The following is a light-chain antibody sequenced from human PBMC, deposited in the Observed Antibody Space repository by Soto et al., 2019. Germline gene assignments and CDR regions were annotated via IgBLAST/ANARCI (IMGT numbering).Light chain of an antibody. V-gene: IGLV2-23*01. CDR3: SSYAGSNVLVV. J-gene: IGLJ2*01. Sequence: QSALTQPGSVSGSPGQSITISCSGTSSDIGSYNLVSWYQQHPGKAPKVIIFEGSRLPSGVSSRFSGSKSGNTASLTISGLRPEDEADYYCSSYAGSNVLVVFGGGTKLNVL. CDR1: SSDIGSYNL. CDR2: EGS.